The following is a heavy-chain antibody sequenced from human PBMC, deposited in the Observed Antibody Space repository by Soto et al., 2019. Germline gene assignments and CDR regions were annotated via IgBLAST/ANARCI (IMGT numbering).Heavy chain of an antibody. J-gene: IGHJ6*02. V-gene: IGHV4-39*01. CDR2: IYYSGST. CDR1: IAPVSSSTDT. Sequence: PSDTLSLTCTVSIAPVSSSTDTWRWIRQPPGKGLEWIGSIYYSGSTYYNPSLNSLVTVSVDTSKNQFSLKVTSVTAADTAVYYCARLHGYCISSSCHGHYAMDVWGQGTTVTV. D-gene: IGHD2-2*01. CDR3: ARLHGYCISSSCHGHYAMDV.